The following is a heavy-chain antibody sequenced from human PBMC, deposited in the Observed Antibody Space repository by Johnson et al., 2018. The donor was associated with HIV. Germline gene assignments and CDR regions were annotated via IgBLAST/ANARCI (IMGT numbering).Heavy chain of an antibody. CDR2: IYSGGST. CDR1: GFTVSSNY. CDR3: ARAYGIAAAGTSGAFDI. Sequence: VQLVESGGGVVRPGGSLRLSCAASGFTVSSNYMSWVRQAPGKGLEWVSVIYSGGSTYYADSAKGRFTISRDNSKNTLYLQMNSLRAGDTAVYYWARAYGIAAAGTSGAFDIWGQGTMVTVSS. V-gene: IGHV3-66*01. J-gene: IGHJ3*02. D-gene: IGHD6-13*01.